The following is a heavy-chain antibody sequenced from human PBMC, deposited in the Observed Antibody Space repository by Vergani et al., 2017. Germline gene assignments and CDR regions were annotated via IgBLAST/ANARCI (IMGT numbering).Heavy chain of an antibody. CDR1: GFTFSSYW. CDR3: ARDEPFRGHSGYDYWAFDI. Sequence: EVQLVESGGGLVQPGGSLRLSCAASGFTFSSYWMHWVRQAPGKGLVWVSRINSDGSSTSYADSVKGRFTISRDNAKNTLYLQMNSLRAEDTAVYYCARDEPFRGHSGYDYWAFDIWGQGTMVTVSS. V-gene: IGHV3-74*01. J-gene: IGHJ3*02. CDR2: INSDGSST. D-gene: IGHD5-12*01.